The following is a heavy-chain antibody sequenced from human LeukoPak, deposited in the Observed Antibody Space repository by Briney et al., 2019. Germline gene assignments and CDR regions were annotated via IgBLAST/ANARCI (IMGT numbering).Heavy chain of an antibody. D-gene: IGHD5-24*01. J-gene: IGHJ4*02. CDR3: TRVGYIDEGIDY. CDR1: GFPFSSYW. Sequence: GGSLRLSCVASGFPFSSYWMTWVRQAPGKGLEWVANIKQDGSKKSYVGSVKGRFTISRDNAKNSLYLQMNSLRVEDTAIYYCTRVGYIDEGIDYWGQGTLVTVSS. V-gene: IGHV3-7*04. CDR2: IKQDGSKK.